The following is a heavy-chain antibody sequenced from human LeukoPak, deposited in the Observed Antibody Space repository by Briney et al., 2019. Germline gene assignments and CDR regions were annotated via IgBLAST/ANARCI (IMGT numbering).Heavy chain of an antibody. CDR2: ISWNSGSI. D-gene: IGHD7-27*01. CDR3: AKVANWDTSGFDP. J-gene: IGHJ5*02. V-gene: IGHV3-9*01. Sequence: GRSLRLSCAASGFTFDDYAMHWVRQAPGKGLEWVSGISWNSGSIGYADSVKGRFTVSRDNAKNSLYLQMNSLRAEDTALYYCAKVANWDTSGFDPWGQGTLVTVSS. CDR1: GFTFDDYA.